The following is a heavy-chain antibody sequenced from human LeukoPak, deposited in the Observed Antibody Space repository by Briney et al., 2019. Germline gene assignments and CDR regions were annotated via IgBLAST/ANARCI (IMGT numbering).Heavy chain of an antibody. V-gene: IGHV4-34*01. D-gene: IGHD3-3*01. CDR3: ARDVTIFDAFDI. Sequence: SETLSLTCAVYGGSFSGYYWSWIRQPPGKGLEWIGEINHSGSTNYNPSLKSRVTISVDTSKNQFSLKLSSVTAADTAVYYCARDVTIFDAFDIWGQGTMVTVSS. CDR2: INHSGST. J-gene: IGHJ3*02. CDR1: GGSFSGYY.